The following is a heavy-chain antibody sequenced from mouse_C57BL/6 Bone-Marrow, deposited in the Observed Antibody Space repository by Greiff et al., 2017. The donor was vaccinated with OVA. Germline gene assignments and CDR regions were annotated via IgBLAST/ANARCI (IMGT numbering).Heavy chain of an antibody. J-gene: IGHJ4*01. CDR1: GYSITSGYY. V-gene: IGHV3-6*01. CDR3: ARNAYYSNYDYYAMDY. D-gene: IGHD2-5*01. CDR2: ISYDGSN. Sequence: EESGPGLVKPSQSLSLTCSVTGYSITSGYYWNWIRQFPGNKLEWRGYISYDGSNNYNPSLKNRISITRDTSKNQFFLKLNSVTTEDTATYYCARNAYYSNYDYYAMDYWGQGTSVTVSS.